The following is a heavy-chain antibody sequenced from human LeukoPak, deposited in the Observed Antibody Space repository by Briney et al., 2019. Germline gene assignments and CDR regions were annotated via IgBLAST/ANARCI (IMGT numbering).Heavy chain of an antibody. CDR3: TTELIVGATTSDY. J-gene: IGHJ4*02. Sequence: GGSLRLSCAASGFTFNNAWMSWVRQAPGKGLEWVGRIKSKTDGGTTDYAAPVKGRFTISRDDSKNTLYLQMNSLKTEDTAVYYCTTELIVGATTSDYWGQGTLVTVSS. D-gene: IGHD1-26*01. CDR2: IKSKTDGGTT. V-gene: IGHV3-15*01. CDR1: GFTFNNAW.